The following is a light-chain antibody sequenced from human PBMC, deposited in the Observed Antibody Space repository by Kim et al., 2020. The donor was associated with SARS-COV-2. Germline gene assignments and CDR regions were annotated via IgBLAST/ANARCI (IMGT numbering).Light chain of an antibody. CDR2: DVT. Sequence: GQSITISCTGSDIGDFDYASWYQQHPGRAPKRLICDVTKRPSGVSHRFSGSKSGNTAHLTISGLQTEDEADYYCSSYTAGTTLRVFGTGTKVTVL. CDR1: DIGDFDY. V-gene: IGLV2-14*04. CDR3: SSYTAGTTLRV. J-gene: IGLJ1*01.